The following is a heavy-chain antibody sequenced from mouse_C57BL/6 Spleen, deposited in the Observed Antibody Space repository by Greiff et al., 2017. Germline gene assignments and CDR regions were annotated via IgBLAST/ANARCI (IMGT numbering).Heavy chain of an antibody. CDR2: IRNKANGYTT. D-gene: IGHD2-3*01. Sequence: DVKLQESGGGLVQPGGSLSLSCAASGFTFTDYYMSWVRQPPGKALEWLGFIRNKANGYTTEYSASVKGRFTISRDNSQSILYLQMNALRAEDSATYYCARGGLLPYYFDYWGQGTTLTVSS. CDR3: ARGGLLPYYFDY. V-gene: IGHV7-3*01. J-gene: IGHJ2*01. CDR1: GFTFTDYY.